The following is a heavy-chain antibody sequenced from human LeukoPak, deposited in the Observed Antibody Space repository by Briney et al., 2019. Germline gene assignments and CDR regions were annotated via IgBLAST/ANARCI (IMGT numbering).Heavy chain of an antibody. D-gene: IGHD3-10*01. CDR2: VYPGDSDT. CDR1: GYSFTDYW. V-gene: IGHV5-51*01. Sequence: GESLKISCKGSGYSFTDYWIGWVRQMPGKGLDWMGIVYPGDSDTRYSPSFQGQVTISADRSISTAYLQWSSLKASDTAMYYCASTLGMVRGSENWFDPWGQGTLVTVSS. CDR3: ASTLGMVRGSENWFDP. J-gene: IGHJ5*02.